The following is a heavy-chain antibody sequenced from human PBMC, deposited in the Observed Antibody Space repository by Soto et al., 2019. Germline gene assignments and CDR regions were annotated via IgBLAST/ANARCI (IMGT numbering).Heavy chain of an antibody. CDR2: IYHCGST. CDR3: ARAKDYYGSGSYRGVNWFDP. D-gene: IGHD3-10*01. V-gene: IGHV4-30-2*01. CDR1: GGSISSGGYS. Sequence: PSETLSLTCAVSGGSISSGGYSWSWIRQPPGKGLEWIGYIYHCGSTYYNPSLKSRVTISVDRSKNQFSLKLSSVTAADTAVYYCARAKDYYGSGSYRGVNWFDPWGKGTVGTVSS. J-gene: IGHJ5*02.